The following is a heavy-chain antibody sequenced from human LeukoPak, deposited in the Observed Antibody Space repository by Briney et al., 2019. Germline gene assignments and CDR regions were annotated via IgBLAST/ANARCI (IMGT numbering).Heavy chain of an antibody. CDR3: ARSRRDCSSTSCHRSWFDP. Sequence: GGSLRLSCAASGFTFSSYSMNWVRQAPGKGLEWVSSISSSSSYIYYADSVKGRFTISRDNAKNSLYLQMNSLRAEDTAVYYCARSRRDCSSTSCHRSWFDPWGQGTLVTVSS. V-gene: IGHV3-21*01. CDR1: GFTFSSYS. CDR2: ISSSSSYI. J-gene: IGHJ5*02. D-gene: IGHD2-2*01.